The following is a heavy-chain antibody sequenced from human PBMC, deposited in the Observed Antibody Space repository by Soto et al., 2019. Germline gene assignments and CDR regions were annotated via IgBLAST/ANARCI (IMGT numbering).Heavy chain of an antibody. J-gene: IGHJ6*02. CDR1: GFTFSSYW. CDR2: INSDGSST. Sequence: GGSLRLSCAASGFTFSSYWMHWVRQAPGKGLVWVSRINSDGSSTSYADSVKGRFTISRDNAKNTLYLQMNSLRAEDTAVYYCARDRPLLRLRSVYGMDVWGQGTTVTVSS. CDR3: ARDRPLLRLRSVYGMDV. D-gene: IGHD5-12*01. V-gene: IGHV3-74*01.